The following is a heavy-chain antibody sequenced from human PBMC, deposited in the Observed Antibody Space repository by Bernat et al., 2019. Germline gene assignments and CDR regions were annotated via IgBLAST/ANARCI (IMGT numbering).Heavy chain of an antibody. Sequence: QVQLVESGGGVVQPGRSLRLSCAASGFTFSSYAMHWVRQAPGKGLEWVAVISYDGSNKYYADSVKGRFTISRDNSKNTLYLQMNSLRAEDTAVYYCAREIRIFGVVRASGFDYWGQGTLVTVSS. D-gene: IGHD3-3*01. V-gene: IGHV3-30-3*01. J-gene: IGHJ4*02. CDR1: GFTFSSYA. CDR3: AREIRIFGVVRASGFDY. CDR2: ISYDGSNK.